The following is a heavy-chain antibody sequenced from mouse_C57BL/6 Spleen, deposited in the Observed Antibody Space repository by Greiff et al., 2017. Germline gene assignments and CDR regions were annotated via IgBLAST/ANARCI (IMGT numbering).Heavy chain of an antibody. Sequence: DVQLVESEGGLVQPGSSMKLSCTASGFTFSDYYMAWVRQVPEKGLEWVANINYDGSSTYYLDSLKSRFIISRDNAKNILYLQMSSLKSEDTATYYCARGDYGSSFWYFDVWGTGTTVTVSS. CDR1: GFTFSDYY. D-gene: IGHD1-1*01. V-gene: IGHV5-16*01. CDR2: INYDGSST. J-gene: IGHJ1*03. CDR3: ARGDYGSSFWYFDV.